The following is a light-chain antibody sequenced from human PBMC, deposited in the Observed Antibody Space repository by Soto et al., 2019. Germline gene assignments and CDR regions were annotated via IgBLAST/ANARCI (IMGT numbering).Light chain of an antibody. J-gene: IGLJ1*01. V-gene: IGLV2-14*01. CDR3: SSYTSSRAYV. CDR1: SSDVGGYNY. Sequence: QSALTQPASVSGSPGHSITISCTGTSSDVGGYNYVFWYQQQSGKAPKLMIHEVSNRPSGVSSRFSGSKSGNTASLTISGLQAEDEADYYCSSYTSSRAYVFGIGTKLTVL. CDR2: EVS.